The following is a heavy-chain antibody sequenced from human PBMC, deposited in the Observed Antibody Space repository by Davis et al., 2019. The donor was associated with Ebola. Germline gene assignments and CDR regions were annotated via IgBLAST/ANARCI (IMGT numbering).Heavy chain of an antibody. J-gene: IGHJ4*02. CDR3: ARQTEYYDSSGYHRRDY. V-gene: IGHV3-66*02. CDR2: TYRGDTT. D-gene: IGHD3-22*01. CDR1: GFTVSGYY. Sequence: PGGSLRLSCAASGFTVSGYYMTWVRQAPGKGLEWVSVTYRGDTTYYADSVQGRFTVSSDTSENTMYLQMNSLGVEDTATYYCARQTEYYDSSGYHRRDYWGQGTLVTVSS.